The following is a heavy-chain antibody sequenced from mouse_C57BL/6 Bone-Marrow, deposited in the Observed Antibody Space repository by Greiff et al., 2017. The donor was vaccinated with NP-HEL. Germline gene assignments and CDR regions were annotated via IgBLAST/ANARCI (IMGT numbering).Heavy chain of an antibody. CDR3: TTGGLKAFDY. CDR1: GFNIKDDY. V-gene: IGHV14-4*01. CDR2: IDPENGDT. Sequence: VQLQQSGAELARPGASVKLSCTASGFNIKDDYMHWVKQRPEQGLEWIGWIDPENGDTEYASKFQGKATITADTSSNTAYLQLSSLTSEDTAVYYCTTGGLKAFDYWGQGTTLTVSS. D-gene: IGHD1-3*01. J-gene: IGHJ2*01.